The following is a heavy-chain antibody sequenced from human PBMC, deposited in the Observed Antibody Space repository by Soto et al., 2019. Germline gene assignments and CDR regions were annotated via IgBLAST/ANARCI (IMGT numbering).Heavy chain of an antibody. Sequence: GGSLRLSCAASGFTFSSYAMHWVRQAPGKGLEWVAVISYDGSNKYYADSVKGRFTISRDNSKNTLYLQMNSLRAEDTAVYYCAKPALAGTQDYYFDYWGQGTLVTVSS. CDR2: ISYDGSNK. V-gene: IGHV3-30-3*02. CDR1: GFTFSSYA. D-gene: IGHD6-19*01. CDR3: AKPALAGTQDYYFDY. J-gene: IGHJ4*02.